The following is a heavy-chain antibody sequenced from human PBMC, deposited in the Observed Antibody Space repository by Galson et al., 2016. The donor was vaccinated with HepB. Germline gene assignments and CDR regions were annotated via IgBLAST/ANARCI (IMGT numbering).Heavy chain of an antibody. CDR2: ISVGTDT. CDR1: GFNFNSYG. J-gene: IGHJ4*02. Sequence: SLRLSCAASGFNFNSYGMSWVRQAPGKGLEWVAAISVGTDTYYADSVKGRFTISRDSSKNTLSLQMNSLRAEDTALYYCAKRGHYDSSGNHAPFDYWGQGTGVTVS. D-gene: IGHD3-22*01. V-gene: IGHV3-23*01. CDR3: AKRGHYDSSGNHAPFDY.